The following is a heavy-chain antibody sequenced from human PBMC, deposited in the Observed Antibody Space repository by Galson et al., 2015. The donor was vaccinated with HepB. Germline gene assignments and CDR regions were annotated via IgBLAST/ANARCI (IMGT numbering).Heavy chain of an antibody. CDR1: GFNFNYYA. D-gene: IGHD3-9*01. Sequence: SLRLSCAASGFNFNYYAMHWVRQAPGRGLEYISGITNDGVGTSYADSVNGRFTFSRDNARKSLNLQVTSLRPEDTALYYCVKEDILSGFSVGSFHVWGQGTMVTVSS. CDR2: ITNDGVGT. CDR3: VKEDILSGFSVGSFHV. J-gene: IGHJ3*01. V-gene: IGHV3-64D*06.